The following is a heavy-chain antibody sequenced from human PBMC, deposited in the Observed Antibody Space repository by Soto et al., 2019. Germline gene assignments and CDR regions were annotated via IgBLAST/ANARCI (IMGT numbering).Heavy chain of an antibody. CDR3: ARIPRYSFPTSDDLDS. D-gene: IGHD5-18*01. J-gene: IGHJ4*02. Sequence: QVQVVQSGAEVRKPGSSVQVSCKASGGTFYTYTFSWVRQAPGQGLEWMGSITPIYPTTNYAEKFQGRLTVTADGSTNTAYMELNSLTSEDTAVYYCARIPRYSFPTSDDLDSWGQGTLVTVSS. CDR1: GGTFYTYT. CDR2: ITPIYPTT. V-gene: IGHV1-69*15.